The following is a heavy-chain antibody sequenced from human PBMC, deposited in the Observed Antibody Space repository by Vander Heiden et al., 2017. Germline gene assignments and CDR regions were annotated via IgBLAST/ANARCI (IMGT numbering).Heavy chain of an antibody. D-gene: IGHD5-12*01. Sequence: QITLKESGPTLVTPTQTLTLTCTFSGFSLSTSGVGVGWIRQPPGKALEWLALIYWNDDKLDRPSLKSRLTITRDSSKNQVVLTMTIMDPVDTGTYYCAHWDWGATDPKFQYWGQGTLVTVSS. CDR3: AHWDWGATDPKFQY. CDR2: IYWNDDK. CDR1: GFSLSTSGVG. J-gene: IGHJ1*01. V-gene: IGHV2-5*01.